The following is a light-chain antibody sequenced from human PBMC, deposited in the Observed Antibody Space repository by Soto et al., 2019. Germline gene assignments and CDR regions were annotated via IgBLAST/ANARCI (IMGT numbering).Light chain of an antibody. J-gene: IGKJ1*01. Sequence: DIHMTESPSSLSSSVGDIVTITCRASQSIRSYLNWYQQKPGKAPKLLIYDASSLQSGVQSRLRGSGSGTELTLTIRSLQPDDFATYYCKQYNSYRAFGQGTKVDIK. CDR1: QSIRSY. CDR3: KQYNSYRA. V-gene: IGKV1-5*01. CDR2: DAS.